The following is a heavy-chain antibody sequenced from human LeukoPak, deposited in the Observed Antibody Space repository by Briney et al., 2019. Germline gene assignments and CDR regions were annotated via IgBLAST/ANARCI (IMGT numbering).Heavy chain of an antibody. D-gene: IGHD3-10*01. CDR1: GFTFSKYP. V-gene: IGHV3-23*01. CDR3: AKYIWFGDLLEAFDI. CDR2: IVASGVST. J-gene: IGHJ3*02. Sequence: GGSLRLSCAASGFTFSKYPMSWVRQVPGKGLECVSYIVASGVSTYYADSVKGRFTISRDNSKNTLYLQMNSLRAEDTAVYYCAKYIWFGDLLEAFDIWGQGTMVTVSS.